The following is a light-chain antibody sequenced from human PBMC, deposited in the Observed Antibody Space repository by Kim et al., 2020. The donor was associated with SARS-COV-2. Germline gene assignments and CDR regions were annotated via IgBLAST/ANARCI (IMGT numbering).Light chain of an antibody. J-gene: IGLJ2*01. CDR1: SSVVGGYNY. Sequence: QSALTQLPSASGPPGQSVAISCTGTSSVVGGYNYVSCYQQHPGKAPKLMIYELDKRPSGVPDRFSGSKSGNTASLAVSRLQAEDEADNYFSSYAGSNNVLFGGGTQLTVL. V-gene: IGLV2-8*01. CDR3: SSYAGSNNVL. CDR2: ELD.